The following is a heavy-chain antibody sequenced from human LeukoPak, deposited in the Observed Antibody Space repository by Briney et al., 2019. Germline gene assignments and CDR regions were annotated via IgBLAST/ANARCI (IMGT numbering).Heavy chain of an antibody. CDR2: MNPNSGNT. CDR1: GYTFTSYD. V-gene: IGHV1-8*01. Sequence: GASVKVSCKASGYTFTSYDINWVRQATGQGREWMGWMNPNSGNTGYAQKFQGRVTMTRNTSVSTAYMELSSLRSEDTAVYYCARALPDIVVVPAARYDPWGQGTLVTVSS. D-gene: IGHD2-2*01. J-gene: IGHJ5*02. CDR3: ARALPDIVVVPAARYDP.